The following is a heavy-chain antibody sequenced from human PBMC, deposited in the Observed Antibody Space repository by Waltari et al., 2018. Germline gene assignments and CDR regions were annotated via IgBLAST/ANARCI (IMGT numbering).Heavy chain of an antibody. CDR3: ARLGSWGEVVPAASFDY. V-gene: IGHV4-34*01. D-gene: IGHD2-2*01. CDR2: INHSGST. Sequence: QVQLQQWGAGLLKPSETLSLTCAVYGGSFSGYYWSWIRQPPGKGLEWIGEINHSGSTNDNPSLKSRVTISVDTSKNQFALKLSSVTAADTAVYYCARLGSWGEVVPAASFDYWGQGTLVTVSS. J-gene: IGHJ4*02. CDR1: GGSFSGYY.